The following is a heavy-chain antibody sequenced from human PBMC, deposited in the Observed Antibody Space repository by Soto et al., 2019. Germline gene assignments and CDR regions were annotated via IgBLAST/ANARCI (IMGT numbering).Heavy chain of an antibody. CDR2: ISAYNGNT. CDR1: GYTFTSYG. J-gene: IGHJ3*02. CDR3: ARERVYYYDSSGLDAFDI. V-gene: IGHV1-18*04. Sequence: ASVKVSCKASGYTFTSYGISWVRQAPGQGLEWMGWISAYNGNTNYAQKLQGRVTMTTDTSTSTAYMELRSLRSDDTAVCYCARERVYYYDSSGLDAFDIWGQGTMVTVSS. D-gene: IGHD3-22*01.